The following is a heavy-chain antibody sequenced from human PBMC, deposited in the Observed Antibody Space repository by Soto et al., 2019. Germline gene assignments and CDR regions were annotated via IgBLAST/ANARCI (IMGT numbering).Heavy chain of an antibody. D-gene: IGHD4-17*01. CDR3: AREARVTTVVFDY. CDR1: GGSISSGGYY. Sequence: PSETLSITCTVSGGSISSGGYYWSWIRQHPGKGLEWIGYIYYSGSTYYNPSLKSRVTISVDTSKNQFSLKLSSVTAADTAVYYCAREARVTTVVFDYWGQGTLVTVSS. V-gene: IGHV4-31*03. CDR2: IYYSGST. J-gene: IGHJ4*02.